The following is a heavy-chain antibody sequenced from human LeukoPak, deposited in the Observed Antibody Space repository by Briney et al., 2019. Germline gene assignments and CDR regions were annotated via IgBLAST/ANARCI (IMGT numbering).Heavy chain of an antibody. CDR3: AREAVAGTTYFDY. J-gene: IGHJ4*02. D-gene: IGHD6-19*01. V-gene: IGHV1-46*01. CDR2: INPSGGGT. Sequence: GASVKVSCKASGYSFTSNYMHWVRQAPGQGLGWMGIINPSGGGTSYAQKFQGRVTMTRDTSTSTVYMELSSLRSEDTAVYYCAREAVAGTTYFDYWGQGTLVTVSS. CDR1: GYSFTSNY.